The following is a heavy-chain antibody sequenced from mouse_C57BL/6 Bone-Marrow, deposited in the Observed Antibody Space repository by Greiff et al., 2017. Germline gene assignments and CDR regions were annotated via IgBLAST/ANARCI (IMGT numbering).Heavy chain of an antibody. V-gene: IGHV1-61*01. Sequence: QVQLQQPGAELVRPGSSVKLSCKASGYTFTSYWMDWVKQRPGQGLEWIGNIYPSDSETHYNQKFKDKATLTVDKSSSTAYMQLSSLTSEDSAVYYCARSDGNYLYCFDYWGQGTTLTVSS. CDR3: ARSDGNYLYCFDY. CDR1: GYTFTSYW. J-gene: IGHJ2*01. CDR2: IYPSDSET. D-gene: IGHD2-1*01.